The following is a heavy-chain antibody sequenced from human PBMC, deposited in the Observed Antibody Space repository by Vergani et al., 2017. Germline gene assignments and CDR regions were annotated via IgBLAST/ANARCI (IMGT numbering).Heavy chain of an antibody. CDR3: AKRSGDYLNWYDH. V-gene: IGHV3-30*02. Sequence: QVQLVASGGGVVQPGGSLRLYCAAFGFTFSSYGMPWVRQAPGKGPEWVAFIRYDGSNKYYADSVKGRFTISRDNSKNTLYLQMNSLRAEDTAVYYCAKRSGDYLNWYDHWGQGTLVTVSS. CDR2: IRYDGSNK. D-gene: IGHD3-22*01. CDR1: GFTFSSYG. J-gene: IGHJ5*02.